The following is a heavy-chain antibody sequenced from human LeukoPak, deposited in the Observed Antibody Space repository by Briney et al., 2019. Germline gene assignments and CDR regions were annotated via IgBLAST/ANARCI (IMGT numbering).Heavy chain of an antibody. CDR2: ISNDGSNK. V-gene: IGHV3-30*18. Sequence: GGSLRLSCAASGFTFSSYWLHWVRQAPGKGLEWVAVISNDGSNKYYVDSVKGRFTICRDNSKNTLYLQMNSLRAEDTAVYYCAKAGGRAQTPFDPWGQGPLVTVSS. J-gene: IGHJ5*02. D-gene: IGHD2-15*01. CDR1: GFTFSSYW. CDR3: AKAGGRAQTPFDP.